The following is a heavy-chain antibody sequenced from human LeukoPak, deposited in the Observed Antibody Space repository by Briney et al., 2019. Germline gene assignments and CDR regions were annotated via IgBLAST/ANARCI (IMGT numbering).Heavy chain of an antibody. Sequence: GGSLRLSCAASGFTFSSYWMHWVRQAPGKGLVWVSCINSDGSSTSYADSVKGRFTISRDNSKNTLYLQMNSLRAEDTAVYYCAKDPGKSGYSYGPYFDYWGQGTLVTVSS. CDR1: GFTFSSYW. D-gene: IGHD5-18*01. V-gene: IGHV3-74*01. J-gene: IGHJ4*02. CDR3: AKDPGKSGYSYGPYFDY. CDR2: INSDGSST.